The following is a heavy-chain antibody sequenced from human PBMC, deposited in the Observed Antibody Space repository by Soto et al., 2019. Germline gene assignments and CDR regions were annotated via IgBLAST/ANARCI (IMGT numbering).Heavy chain of an antibody. D-gene: IGHD6-6*01. CDR1: GGSISSYY. J-gene: IGHJ4*02. CDR3: ARRYGSCFDY. CDR2: IYYSGST. Sequence: QVQLQESGPGLVKPSETLSLTCTVSGGSISSYYWSWIRQPPGKGLEWIGYIYYSGSTNYNPSLRSRVTISVDPAKTQFSLKLSSVTAADTAVYYCARRYGSCFDYWGQGTLVTVSS. V-gene: IGHV4-59*08.